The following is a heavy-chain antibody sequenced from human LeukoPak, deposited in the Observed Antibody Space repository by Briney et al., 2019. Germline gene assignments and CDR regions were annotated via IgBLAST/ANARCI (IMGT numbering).Heavy chain of an antibody. D-gene: IGHD5-24*01. CDR1: GFTFSSYW. CDR2: IKEDGSEI. CDR3: VRGFDGYYGFDI. Sequence: GGSLRLSCAASGFTFSSYWMSWVRQAPGKGLEWVANIKEDGSEIYYVDSVRGRFTISRDNAKSSLSLPSVYLQMNSLRVEDTAVYYCVRGFDGYYGFDIWGQGTMVTASS. J-gene: IGHJ3*02. V-gene: IGHV3-7*05.